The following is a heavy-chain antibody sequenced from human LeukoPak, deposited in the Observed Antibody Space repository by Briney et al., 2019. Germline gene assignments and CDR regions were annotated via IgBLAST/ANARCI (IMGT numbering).Heavy chain of an antibody. V-gene: IGHV4-59*10. CDR3: ARGPNYDILTD. D-gene: IGHD3-9*01. CDR1: GGSFSGYY. CDR2: IYTSGST. J-gene: IGHJ4*02. Sequence: SETLSLTCAVYGGSFSGYYWSWIRQPAGKGLEWIGRIYTSGSTNYKPSLKSRVTMSVDTSKNQFSLKLSSVTAADTAVYYCARGPNYDILTDWGQGTLVTVSS.